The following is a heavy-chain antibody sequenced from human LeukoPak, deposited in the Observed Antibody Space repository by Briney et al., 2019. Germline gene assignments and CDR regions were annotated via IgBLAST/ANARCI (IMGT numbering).Heavy chain of an antibody. CDR1: GFTFDDYA. J-gene: IGHJ6*03. CDR2: ISWDGGST. D-gene: IGHD6-13*01. V-gene: IGHV3-43D*03. Sequence: GGSLRLSCAASGFTFDDYAMHWVRQAPGKGLEWVSLISWDGGSTYYADSVKGRFTISRDNSKNSLYLQMNSLRVEDTALYYCAKGEEEQQGHYYYSYYMDVWGKGTTVTVSS. CDR3: AKGEEEQQGHYYYSYYMDV.